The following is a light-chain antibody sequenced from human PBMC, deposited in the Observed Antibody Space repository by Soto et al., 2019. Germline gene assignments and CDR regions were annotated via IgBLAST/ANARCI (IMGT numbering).Light chain of an antibody. V-gene: IGKV3-20*01. CDR2: GAS. J-gene: IGKJ1*01. Sequence: EIVLTQSPCTLSLSPGERATLSCRASQSVSSDYFAWYQQKRGQAPRLLIYGASNRATGLPDRFSGSGSGTDFTLTISRLEPGDFAVYYCQKYVRSPWTFGQGTKVEIK. CDR3: QKYVRSPWT. CDR1: QSVSSDY.